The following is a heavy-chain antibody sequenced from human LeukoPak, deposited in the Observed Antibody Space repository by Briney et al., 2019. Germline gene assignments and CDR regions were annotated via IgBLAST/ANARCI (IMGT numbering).Heavy chain of an antibody. CDR1: GFTFNNYA. Sequence: PGGSLRLSCAASGFTFNNYAMSWVRQAPGKGLEWVSTISGSGTNTFYTDSVKGRFTISRDNSKSTLFLQMSSLRAEDTAVYFCAKGSSGQENYYYYYMDVWGKGTTVTISS. V-gene: IGHV3-23*01. CDR3: AKGSSGQENYYYYYMDV. CDR2: ISGSGTNT. J-gene: IGHJ6*03. D-gene: IGHD6-19*01.